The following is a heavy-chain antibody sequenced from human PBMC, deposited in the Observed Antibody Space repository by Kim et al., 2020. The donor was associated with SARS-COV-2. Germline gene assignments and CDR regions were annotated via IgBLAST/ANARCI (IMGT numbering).Heavy chain of an antibody. CDR1: GFTFSSCA. CDR2: ISYDGSNK. V-gene: IGHV3-30-3*01. Sequence: GGSLRLSCAASGFTFSSCAMHWVRQAPGKGLEWVAVISYDGSNKNYADSVKGRFTISRENSKNTLYLQMNSLRAEDTALYSCARDPWSRLRGLTYSYYGMDVWGQGTTVTVSS. CDR3: ARDPWSRLRGLTYSYYGMDV. J-gene: IGHJ6*02. D-gene: IGHD4-17*01.